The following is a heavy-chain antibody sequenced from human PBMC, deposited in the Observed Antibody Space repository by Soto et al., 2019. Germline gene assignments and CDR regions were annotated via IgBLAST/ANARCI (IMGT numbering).Heavy chain of an antibody. V-gene: IGHV1-18*04. D-gene: IGHD3-3*01. Sequence: ASVKVSCKASGYTFTSYGISWVRQAPGQGLEWMGWISAYNGNTNYAQKFQGRVTITADESTSTAYMELSSLRSEDTAVYYCATGSGLGGRRFLEWLYGMDVWGQGTTVTVSS. CDR1: GYTFTSYG. CDR2: ISAYNGNT. J-gene: IGHJ6*02. CDR3: ATGSGLGGRRFLEWLYGMDV.